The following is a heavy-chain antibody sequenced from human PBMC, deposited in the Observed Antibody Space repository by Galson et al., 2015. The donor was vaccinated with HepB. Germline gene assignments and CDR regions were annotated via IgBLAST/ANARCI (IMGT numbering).Heavy chain of an antibody. D-gene: IGHD6-13*01. V-gene: IGHV3-7*03. CDR3: TTEARYRSSASSIEY. CDR2: INQGASEK. Sequence: SLRLSCAASEFSFSNYWMTWVRQAPGKGPEWVANINQGASEKYYVDSVKGRFTISRDNAENSLYLQMNSLRAEDTAVYYCTTEARYRSSASSIEYWGQGPLVTVAS. CDR1: EFSFSNYW. J-gene: IGHJ4*02.